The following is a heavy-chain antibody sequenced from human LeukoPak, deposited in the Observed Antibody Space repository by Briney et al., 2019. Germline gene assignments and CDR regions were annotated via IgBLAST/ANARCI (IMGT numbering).Heavy chain of an antibody. V-gene: IGHV3-7*01. CDR1: GFTFSIYW. D-gene: IGHD3/OR15-3a*01. CDR2: IKGDGSER. CDR3: ARGGTYTVDY. J-gene: IGHJ4*02. Sequence: GGSLRLSCAASGFTFSIYWMSWVRQAPGKGLEWVATIKGDGSERYYVDSVRGRFTVSRDNAKNSMYLQMNSLRAEDTAVYYCARGGTYTVDYWGQGTLVTVSS.